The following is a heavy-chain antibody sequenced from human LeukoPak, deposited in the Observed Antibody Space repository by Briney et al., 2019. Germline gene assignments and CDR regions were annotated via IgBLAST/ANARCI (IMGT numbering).Heavy chain of an antibody. D-gene: IGHD5-18*01. CDR3: ARVDTVNYYYYMDV. CDR1: GYTFTTYG. CDR2: ISTFNGHT. V-gene: IGHV1-18*01. J-gene: IGHJ6*03. Sequence: ASVKVSCKASGYTFTTYGISWVRQAPGHGLEWMGWISTFNGHTNYAQSRQDRVTMTTDTSTSTVYMELSSLISDDTAVYYCARVDTVNYYYYMDVWGKGTPVTVSS.